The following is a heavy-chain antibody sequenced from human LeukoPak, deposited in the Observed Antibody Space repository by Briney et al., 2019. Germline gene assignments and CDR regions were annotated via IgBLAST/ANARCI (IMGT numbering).Heavy chain of an antibody. CDR2: SNANTGDT. CDR3: TRAGYCCFETIDH. CDR1: GYRFAGYF. V-gene: IGHV1-2*02. J-gene: IGHJ4*02. Sequence: VAVTVSRQGSGYRFAGYFVQWVRPAPGKGREGMGWSNANTGDTNYAQKFQEGVTMTRDTSITTAYMELSRLRSDDTAVYYYTRAGYCCFETIDHWGQGTLVTVSS. D-gene: IGHD2-2*03.